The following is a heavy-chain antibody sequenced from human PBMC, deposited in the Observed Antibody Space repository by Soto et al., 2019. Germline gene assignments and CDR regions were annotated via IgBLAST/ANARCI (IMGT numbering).Heavy chain of an antibody. V-gene: IGHV3-30*03. Sequence: QVQLVESGGGVVQPGRSLRLSCAASGFTFSSYGMHWVRQAPGKGLEWVAVVSYDGSNQNYADSVKGRFTISRDNSKNTLYLQMSSLRAEDSAVYYCATSLSSSANFDYWGQGTLVTVSS. CDR3: ATSLSSSANFDY. J-gene: IGHJ4*02. CDR1: GFTFSSYG. CDR2: VSYDGSNQ. D-gene: IGHD6-13*01.